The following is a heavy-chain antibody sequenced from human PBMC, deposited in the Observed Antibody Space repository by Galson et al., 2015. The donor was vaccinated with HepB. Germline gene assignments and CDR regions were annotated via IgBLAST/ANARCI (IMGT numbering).Heavy chain of an antibody. CDR1: GGSIRRSSFY. CDR3: ARRSDGANWFDP. D-gene: IGHD4-17*01. CDR2: IYYTGST. Sequence: ETLSLTCTVSGGSIRRSSFYWAWIRQPPGKGLELIGSIYYTGSTYYNPSLKSRVTIYVDISNNQFSLKVTSVTAADTAVYYCARRSDGANWFDPWGQGNLVSVSS. J-gene: IGHJ5*02. V-gene: IGHV4-39*01.